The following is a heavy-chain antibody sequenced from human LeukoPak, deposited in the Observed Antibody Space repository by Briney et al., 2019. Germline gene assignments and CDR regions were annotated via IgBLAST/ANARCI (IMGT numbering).Heavy chain of an antibody. V-gene: IGHV3-11*01. Sequence: PGGSLRLSCAASRFTFSDYYMSWIRQAPGKGLEWVSAITGIGGTTSYADSVKGRFTIFRDNSKNTLYLQMNSLRADDTAVYYCARGLGSADYWGQGTLVTVSS. CDR3: ARGLGSADY. J-gene: IGHJ4*02. CDR2: ITGIGGTT. D-gene: IGHD3-10*01. CDR1: RFTFSDYY.